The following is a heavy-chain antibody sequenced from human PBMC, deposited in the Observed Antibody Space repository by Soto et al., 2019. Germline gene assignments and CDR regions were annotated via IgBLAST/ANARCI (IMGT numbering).Heavy chain of an antibody. Sequence: GVSLRLSCAASGFTFGNAWMNCVHQAPGKGLEWVGRIKSKTDGGTTDYAAPVKCRFTIARHDSKNTLYLQMNSLKTEDIAVYYCTRDRREVQYCYYYGMDVWGKGTTVTVSS. D-gene: IGHD1-1*01. CDR1: GFTFGNAW. CDR3: TRDRREVQYCYYYGMDV. J-gene: IGHJ6*04. V-gene: IGHV3-15*07. CDR2: IKSKTDGGTT.